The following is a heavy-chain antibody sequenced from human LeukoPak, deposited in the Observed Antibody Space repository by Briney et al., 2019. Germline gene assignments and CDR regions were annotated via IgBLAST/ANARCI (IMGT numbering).Heavy chain of an antibody. D-gene: IGHD6-6*01. V-gene: IGHV4-39*07. Sequence: SETLSLTCTVSGGSISSSSYYWGWIRQPPGKGLEWIGSIYYSGSTYYNPSLKSRVTISVDTSKNQFSLKLSSVTAADTAAYYCARTGVLSIAAMYYFDYWGQGTLVTVSS. CDR2: IYYSGST. J-gene: IGHJ4*02. CDR3: ARTGVLSIAAMYYFDY. CDR1: GGSISSSSYY.